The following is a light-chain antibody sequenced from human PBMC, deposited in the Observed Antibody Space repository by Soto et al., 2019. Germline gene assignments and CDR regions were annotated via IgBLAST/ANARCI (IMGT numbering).Light chain of an antibody. CDR2: GAS. CDR3: QQYNSYLYT. Sequence: EMVMTQSPATLSVSPGERVTLSCRASQSVTSTYLAWYQQKPGQAPRLLIYGASSRATGIPDRFSGSGSGTEFTLTISSLQSEDFAVYYCQQYNSYLYTFGQGTKVDIK. J-gene: IGKJ2*01. CDR1: QSVTSTY. V-gene: IGKV3D-15*01.